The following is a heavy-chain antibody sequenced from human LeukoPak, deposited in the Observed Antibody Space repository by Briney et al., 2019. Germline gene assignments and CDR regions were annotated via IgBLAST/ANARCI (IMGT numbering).Heavy chain of an antibody. CDR1: GYTFTGYY. V-gene: IGHV1-2*02. D-gene: IGHD6-6*01. Sequence: GASVKVSCKASGYTFTGYYIHWVRQAPGQGLEWMGWINPNSGGTNYAQKFQGRVTMTRDTSISTAYMELSRLRSDDTAVYYCARGGYLSARLIRLDYWGQGTLVTVSS. CDR3: ARGGYLSARLIRLDY. J-gene: IGHJ4*02. CDR2: INPNSGGT.